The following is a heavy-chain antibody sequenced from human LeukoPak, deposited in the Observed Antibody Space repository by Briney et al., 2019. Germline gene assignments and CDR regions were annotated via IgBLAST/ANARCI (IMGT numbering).Heavy chain of an antibody. D-gene: IGHD4-17*01. Sequence: SETLSLTCSVSGGSITNTFWSWIRQTPGKGLEWIAYIYSDGRTNYNPSLKSRVTISIDTSKNQFSLKMSSVTAADTAVYYCARHPSWPDYGGTFDYWGQGTLVTVSS. J-gene: IGHJ4*02. CDR1: GGSITNTF. CDR2: IYSDGRT. V-gene: IGHV4-59*08. CDR3: ARHPSWPDYGGTFDY.